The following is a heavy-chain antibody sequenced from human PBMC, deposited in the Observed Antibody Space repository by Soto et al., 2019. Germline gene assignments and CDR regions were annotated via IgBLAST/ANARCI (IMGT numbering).Heavy chain of an antibody. CDR1: GGSVSSSNW. Sequence: PSETLSLTCAVSGGSVSSSNWWSWVRQPPGKGLEWIGEIYYSGSTNYNPSLKSRVTISVDKSKNQFSLNLSSVTAADTAVYYCARSSSGSYYQQYWGQGALVTVSS. CDR3: ARSSSGSYYQQY. CDR2: IYYSGST. V-gene: IGHV4-4*02. D-gene: IGHD3-10*01. J-gene: IGHJ4*02.